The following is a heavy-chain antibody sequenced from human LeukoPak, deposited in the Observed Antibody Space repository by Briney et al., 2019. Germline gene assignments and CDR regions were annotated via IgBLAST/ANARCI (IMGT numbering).Heavy chain of an antibody. CDR1: GYTFTGYY. CDR2: INPNSGGT. CDR3: ARALDGFGGAFDI. Sequence: ASVKVSCKASGYTFTGYYMHWVRQAPGQGLEWMGRINPNSGGTNYAQKFQGRVTMTRDTSISTAYMELSRLRSDDTAVYYCARALDGFGGAFDIWGQGTMVTVSS. J-gene: IGHJ3*02. D-gene: IGHD3-10*01. V-gene: IGHV1-2*06.